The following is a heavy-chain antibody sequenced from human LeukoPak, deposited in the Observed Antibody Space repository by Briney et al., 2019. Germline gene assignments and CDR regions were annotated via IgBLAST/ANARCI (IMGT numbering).Heavy chain of an antibody. V-gene: IGHV4-39*01. CDR1: GGSISSSNYY. CDR2: IYYSGST. J-gene: IGHJ5*02. Sequence: SETLSLTCSVSGGSISSSNYYWAWIRQPPGKGLEWIGSIYYSGSTYYNPSLKSRVTISVDTFKNQFSLKLSFVTAADTAVYYCVVYSSGYLFDLWGQGTLVTVSS. D-gene: IGHD3-22*01. CDR3: VVYSSGYLFDL.